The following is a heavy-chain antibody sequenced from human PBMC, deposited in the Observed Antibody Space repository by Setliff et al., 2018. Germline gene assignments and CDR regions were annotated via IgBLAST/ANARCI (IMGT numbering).Heavy chain of an antibody. D-gene: IGHD2-15*01. CDR1: GESIRSNNW. J-gene: IGHJ4*02. CDR2: IYQSGTT. CDR3: ARDAGGSVGNYYFDY. Sequence: SETLSLTCTVSGESIRSNNWWNWVRQPPGKGLEWIGDIYQSGTTNYNPSLKNRVTISIDTSKKQFSLNLSSVTAADTAVYYCARDAGGSVGNYYFDYWGQGTLVTVSS. V-gene: IGHV4-4*02.